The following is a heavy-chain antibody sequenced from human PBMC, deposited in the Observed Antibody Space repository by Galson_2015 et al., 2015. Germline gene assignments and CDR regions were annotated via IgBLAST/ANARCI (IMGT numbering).Heavy chain of an antibody. D-gene: IGHD3-22*01. J-gene: IGHJ4*02. Sequence: SVKVSCKASGYTFTSYAMHWVRQAPGQRLEWMGWIKAGNGNTKYLQKFQGRITITRVTSASTAYMVLSSLRSEDTAVYYCANDPNRYYDTSSYFYKCYFHYSGPGTLVTASS. CDR3: ANDPNRYYDTSSYFYKCYFHY. V-gene: IGHV1-3*01. CDR2: IKAGNGNT. CDR1: GYTFTSYA.